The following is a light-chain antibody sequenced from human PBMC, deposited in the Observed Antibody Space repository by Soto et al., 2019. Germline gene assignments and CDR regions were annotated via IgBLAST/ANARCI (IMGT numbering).Light chain of an antibody. CDR3: SSYTGGNPSYV. CDR1: SSDVGGYDY. CDR2: EVT. V-gene: IGLV2-8*01. J-gene: IGLJ1*01. Sequence: QSALTQPPSASGSPGQSVTISCTGTSSDVGGYDYVSWYQQHPGKAPKLMIHEVTIRPSGVSDRLSGSKSGNTASLTVSGLQAEDEADYYCSSYTGGNPSYVFGTGTKV.